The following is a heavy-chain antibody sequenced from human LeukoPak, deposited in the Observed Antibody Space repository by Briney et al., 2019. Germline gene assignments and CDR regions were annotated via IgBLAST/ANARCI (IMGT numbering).Heavy chain of an antibody. J-gene: IGHJ6*02. CDR3: AREAMWAPYYYHGMDV. D-gene: IGHD1-26*01. V-gene: IGHV6-1*01. CDR1: GDSVSSNSAA. Sequence: SQTLSLTCAISGDSVSSNSAAWNWIRQSPSRGLEWLGRTYYRSKWYNDYAVSVRSRITINPDTSKNQFSLQLNSVTPEDTAVYYCAREAMWAPYYYHGMDVWGQGTTVTVSS. CDR2: TYYRSKWYN.